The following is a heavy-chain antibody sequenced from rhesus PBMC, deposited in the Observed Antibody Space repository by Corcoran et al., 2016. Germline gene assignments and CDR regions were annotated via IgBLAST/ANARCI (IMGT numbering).Heavy chain of an antibody. J-gene: IGHJ4*01. CDR1: GYSISGSY. Sequence: QVQLQESGPGLVKPAETLSLTCAVSGYSISGSYWRWTRQAPGKGLEWIGYITYSGSTSYNPSLKNRVTISKDTSKNQFSLKLSSVTAADTAVYYCARDPYWGDYYSRGDYWGQGVLVTVSS. CDR3: ARDPYWGDYYSRGDY. CDR2: ITYSGST. V-gene: IGHV4-122*02. D-gene: IGHD3-34*01.